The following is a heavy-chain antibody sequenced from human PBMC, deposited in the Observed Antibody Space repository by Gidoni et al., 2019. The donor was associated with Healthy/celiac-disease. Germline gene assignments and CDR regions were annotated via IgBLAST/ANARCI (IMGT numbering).Heavy chain of an antibody. V-gene: IGHV5-51*01. CDR1: GYSFTSYG. Sequence: EVQLVQSGAEVQKPGESLKISCKGSGYSFTSYGIGWVRQMPGKGLEWMRIIYPGDADTRYSPSFQGQVTISADKSISTAYLQWSSLKASDTAMYYCARQERDLEIPLDYWGQGTLVTVSS. CDR3: ARQERDLEIPLDY. CDR2: IYPGDADT. J-gene: IGHJ4*02.